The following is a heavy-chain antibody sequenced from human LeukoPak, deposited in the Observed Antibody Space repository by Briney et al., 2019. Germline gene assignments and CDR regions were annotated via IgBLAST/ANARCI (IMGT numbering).Heavy chain of an antibody. D-gene: IGHD6-19*01. Sequence: ASVKVSCKTSGYTFAGYYMHWVRQAPRLGLEWMGYINPNSGGTNYAQKFQGRVTMTRDTSISTAYMELSRLRSDDTAVYYCARSSSGWYFGYWGQGTLVTVSS. CDR1: GYTFAGYY. V-gene: IGHV1-2*02. CDR2: INPNSGGT. J-gene: IGHJ4*02. CDR3: ARSSSGWYFGY.